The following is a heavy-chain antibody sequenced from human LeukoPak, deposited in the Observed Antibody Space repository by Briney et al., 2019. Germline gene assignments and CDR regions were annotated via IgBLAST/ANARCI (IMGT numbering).Heavy chain of an antibody. CDR1: GGSIRSSYYY. Sequence: SETLSLTCTVSGGSIRSSYYYWGWIRQPPGKGLEWIGSIYDSGSTYYNPSLKSRVTISVDTSKNQFSLKLNSVTAADTAVYYCARGAAGYSYGRGQGTLVTVSS. J-gene: IGHJ4*02. V-gene: IGHV4-39*01. CDR3: ARGAAGYSYG. CDR2: IYDSGST. D-gene: IGHD5-18*01.